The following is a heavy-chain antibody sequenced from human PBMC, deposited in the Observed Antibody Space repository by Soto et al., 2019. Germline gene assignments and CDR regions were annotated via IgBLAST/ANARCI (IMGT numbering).Heavy chain of an antibody. J-gene: IGHJ4*02. V-gene: IGHV1-3*01. Sequence: QVQLVQSGAEGKKPGASVKVSCKASGYTFTSYAMHWVRQAPGQRLEWMGWINAGNGKTKYSQKFQGRVTITRDTSASTAYMELSSLRSEDTAVYYCARDLGVGAASDYWGQGTLVTVSS. D-gene: IGHD1-26*01. CDR3: ARDLGVGAASDY. CDR1: GYTFTSYA. CDR2: INAGNGKT.